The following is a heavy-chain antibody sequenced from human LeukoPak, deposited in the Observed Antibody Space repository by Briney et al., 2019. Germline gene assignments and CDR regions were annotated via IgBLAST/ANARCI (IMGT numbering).Heavy chain of an antibody. CDR1: GSTFSNYW. D-gene: IGHD5-12*01. CDR3: ARRGEDGFGYRY. CDR2: INTDGSDT. J-gene: IGHJ4*02. V-gene: IGHV3-74*01. Sequence: PGGSLRLSCVVSGSTFSNYWIHWVRQAPGKGLVWVSRINTDGSDTSYVDSVRGRFTVSRDNAKNTLYLQMNSLRSEDTAVYYCARRGEDGFGYRYWGQGTVVTVSS.